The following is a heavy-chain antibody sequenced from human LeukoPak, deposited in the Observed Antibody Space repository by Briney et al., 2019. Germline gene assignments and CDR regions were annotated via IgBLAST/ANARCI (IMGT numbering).Heavy chain of an antibody. D-gene: IGHD3-22*01. V-gene: IGHV1-69*13. CDR1: GYTLTELS. J-gene: IGHJ4*02. CDR3: ARGGDYYDSRS. Sequence: ASVKVSCKVSGYTLTELSMHWVRQAPGKGLEWMGGIIPIFGTANYAQKFQGRVTITADESTSTAYMELSSLRSEDTAVYYCARGGDYYDSRSWGQGTLVTVSS. CDR2: IIPIFGTA.